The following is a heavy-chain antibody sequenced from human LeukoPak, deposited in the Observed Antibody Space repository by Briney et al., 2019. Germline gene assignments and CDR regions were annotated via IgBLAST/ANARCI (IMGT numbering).Heavy chain of an antibody. J-gene: IGHJ6*03. CDR1: GYSFTSYW. Sequence: GESLKISCKGSGYSFTSYWIGWVRQMPGKGLEWMGIIYPGDSDTRYSPSFQGQVTISADKSISTAYLQWSSLKASDTAMYYCARHMRARYSYGLAMDVWGKGTTVTVSS. D-gene: IGHD5-18*01. CDR2: IYPGDSDT. CDR3: ARHMRARYSYGLAMDV. V-gene: IGHV5-51*01.